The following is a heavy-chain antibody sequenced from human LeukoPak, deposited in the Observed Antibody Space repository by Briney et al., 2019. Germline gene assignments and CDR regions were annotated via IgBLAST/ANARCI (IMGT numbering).Heavy chain of an antibody. CDR1: GGSFSGYY. D-gene: IGHD3-10*01. CDR3: ARGPRYYGSGSSCFLYYYYYYMDV. CDR2: INHSGST. J-gene: IGHJ6*03. V-gene: IGHV4-34*01. Sequence: PSETLSLPCAVYGGSFSGYYWSWIRQPPGKGLEWIGEINHSGSTNYNPSLKSRVTISVDTSKNQFSLKLSSVTAADTAVYYCARGPRYYGSGSSCFLYYYYYYMDVWGKGTTVTASS.